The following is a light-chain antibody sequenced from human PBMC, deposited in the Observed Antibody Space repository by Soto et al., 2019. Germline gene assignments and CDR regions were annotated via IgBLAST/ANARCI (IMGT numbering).Light chain of an antibody. J-gene: IGLJ1*01. CDR1: SSDVGGYNY. CDR3: SSYTSSSTPYV. Sequence: QPVLTQPASVSGSPGQSITISCTGTSSDVGGYNYVSWYQQHPGKAPKLMIYEVSNRPSGVSNRFSGSKSGNTASLTISGLQAEDEADYCSSYTSSSTPYVFGTGTKLTVL. CDR2: EVS. V-gene: IGLV2-14*01.